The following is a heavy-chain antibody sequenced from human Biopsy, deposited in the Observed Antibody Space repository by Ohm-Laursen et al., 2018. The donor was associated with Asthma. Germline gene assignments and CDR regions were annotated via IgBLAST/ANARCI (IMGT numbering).Heavy chain of an antibody. CDR1: GDSITSGGCC. Sequence: TLSLTCTVSGDSITSGGCCWNWIRQHPGKCLEWIGYIHHSGTSYSNPSLKSRVSFSRDTSKSQFSLRLSSVTAADTAMYYCARIPRRSGSYFVGYWGQGTLVTVSS. CDR2: IHHSGTS. CDR3: ARIPRRSGSYFVGY. V-gene: IGHV4-31*03. J-gene: IGHJ4*02. D-gene: IGHD3-22*01.